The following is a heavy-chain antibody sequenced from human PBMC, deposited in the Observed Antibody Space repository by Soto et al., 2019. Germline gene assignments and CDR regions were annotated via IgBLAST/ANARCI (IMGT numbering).Heavy chain of an antibody. J-gene: IGHJ3*02. CDR3: ARDFQGDIVVVVAGDDAFDI. CDR2: ISSSTSTI. Sequence: EVQLVESGGGLVQPGGSLRLSCAASGFTFSSYSMNWVRQAPGKGLEWVSYISSSTSTIYYADSVKGRFTISRDNAKNSLYLPMNNLRAEDTAVYYCARDFQGDIVVVVAGDDAFDIWGQGTMVTVSS. CDR1: GFTFSSYS. V-gene: IGHV3-48*01. D-gene: IGHD2-15*01.